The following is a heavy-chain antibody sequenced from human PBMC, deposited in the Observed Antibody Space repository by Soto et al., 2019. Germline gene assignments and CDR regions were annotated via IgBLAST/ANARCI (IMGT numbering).Heavy chain of an antibody. Sequence: QMQLVQSGAEVKKSGSSVKVSCKASGGTSSNFVITWVRQVPGQGLEWLGGILPMFGAVKYAQKFQDRLTITADRSTHTAAMELGSLRPDDTAVYYCARPKRRGYDRGDSYYHTMDVWGHGTTVTVS. CDR2: ILPMFGAV. CDR3: ARPKRRGYDRGDSYYHTMDV. CDR1: GGTSSNFV. V-gene: IGHV1-69*06. J-gene: IGHJ6*02. D-gene: IGHD2-21*02.